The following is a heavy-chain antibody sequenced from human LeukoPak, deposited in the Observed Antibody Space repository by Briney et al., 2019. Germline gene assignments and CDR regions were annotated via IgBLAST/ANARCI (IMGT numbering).Heavy chain of an antibody. CDR1: GGSISSYY. J-gene: IGHJ4*02. CDR2: IYYSGST. V-gene: IGHV4-59*08. D-gene: IGHD3-16*01. CDR3: ARHSPKGGFDY. Sequence: SETLSLTCTLSGGSISSYYWSWIRQPPGEGMEWIGYIYYSGSTNYNPSLKSRVTISVDTSKNQFSLKLSSVTAADTAVYYCARHSPKGGFDYWGQGTLVTVSS.